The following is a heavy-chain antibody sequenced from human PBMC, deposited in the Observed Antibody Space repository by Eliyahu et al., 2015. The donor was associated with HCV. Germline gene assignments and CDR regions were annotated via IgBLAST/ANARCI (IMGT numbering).Heavy chain of an antibody. CDR2: VNPNSGGT. CDR3: ARNRDSDSPLGPLDGFDI. J-gene: IGHJ3*02. V-gene: IGHV1-2*02. Sequence: QGQLVQSGAEVKKPGASVKVSCKASGYMFTGYYLHWVRQAPGQGLEWMGRVNPNSGGTKYAQKFQGRVTMTRDTSISTAYMELSRLRSDDTAVYFCARNRDSDSPLGPLDGFDIWGQGTVVTVSS. D-gene: IGHD1-26*01. CDR1: GYMFTGYY.